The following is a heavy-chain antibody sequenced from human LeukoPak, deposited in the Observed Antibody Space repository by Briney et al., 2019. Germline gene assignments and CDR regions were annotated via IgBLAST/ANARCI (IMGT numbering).Heavy chain of an antibody. J-gene: IGHJ4*02. CDR2: IFGNTGST. V-gene: IGHV3-23*01. Sequence: GGSLRLSCVASGFTFTNYAMSWVRQAPGKGLKWVSGIFGNTGSTYYADSVKGRVTVSRDNSRNTVYLQMNSLRAEDTAVYYCAKDRTYHSDFSAYYFSPPLQQYWGQGTLVTVSS. CDR3: AKDRTYHSDFSAYYFSPPLQQY. CDR1: GFTFTNYA. D-gene: IGHD3-22*01.